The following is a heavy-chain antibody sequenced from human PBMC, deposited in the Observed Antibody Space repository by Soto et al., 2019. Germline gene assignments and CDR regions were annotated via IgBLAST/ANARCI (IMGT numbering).Heavy chain of an antibody. CDR2: ISSSSSNI. D-gene: IGHD3-10*01. CDR1: GFTFSSYS. Sequence: GGSLRLSCAASGFTFSSYSMNWVRQAPGKGLEWISYISSSSSNIYYADSVKGRFTISRDDANNSLYLQMNSLRAEDTAVYYCARRVRGVTADYYYYYYMDVWGKGTTVTVSS. CDR3: ARRVRGVTADYYYYYYMDV. J-gene: IGHJ6*03. V-gene: IGHV3-48*01.